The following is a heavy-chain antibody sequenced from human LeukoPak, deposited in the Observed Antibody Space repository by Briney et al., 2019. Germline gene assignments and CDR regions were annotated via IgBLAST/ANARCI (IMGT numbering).Heavy chain of an antibody. V-gene: IGHV5-51*01. J-gene: IGHJ4*02. CDR2: IYPGDSDT. D-gene: IGHD3-9*01. CDR1: GYSFTSYW. Sequence: GESLKISCKGSGYSFTSYWIGWVRQMPGKGLEWMGIIYPGDSDTRYSPPFQGQVTISADKSISTAYLQWSSLKASDTAMYYCARHLPDYDILTGYYYYFDYWGQGTLVTVSS. CDR3: ARHLPDYDILTGYYYYFDY.